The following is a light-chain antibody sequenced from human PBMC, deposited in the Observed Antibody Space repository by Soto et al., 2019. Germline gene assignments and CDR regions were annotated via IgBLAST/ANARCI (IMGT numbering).Light chain of an antibody. CDR1: SSDIGAGFD. Sequence: QSVLTQPPSVSGAPGQRVTISCSGSSSDIGAGFDVHWYQHLPGTAPKLLIYGNTNRPSGVPGRFSGSKSGTSASLVISGLQAEDEADYYCTSYAGSNNMGVFGTGTKVTVL. J-gene: IGLJ1*01. CDR3: TSYAGSNNMGV. V-gene: IGLV1-40*01. CDR2: GNT.